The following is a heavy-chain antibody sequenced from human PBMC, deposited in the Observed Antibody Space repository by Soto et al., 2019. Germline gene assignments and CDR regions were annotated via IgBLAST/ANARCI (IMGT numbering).Heavy chain of an antibody. V-gene: IGHV4-34*01. D-gene: IGHD3-10*01. Sequence: PSETLSLTCAVYGGSFSGYYWSWIRQPPGKGLEWIGEINHSGSTNYNPSLKSRVTISVDTSKNQFSLKLSSVTAADTAVYYCARLRFMVRGNVLGYYYYYGMDVWGQGTTVTVSS. CDR3: ARLRFMVRGNVLGYYYYYGMDV. CDR1: GGSFSGYY. CDR2: INHSGST. J-gene: IGHJ6*02.